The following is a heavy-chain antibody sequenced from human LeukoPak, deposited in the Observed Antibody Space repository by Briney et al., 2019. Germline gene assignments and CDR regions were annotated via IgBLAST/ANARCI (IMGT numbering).Heavy chain of an antibody. CDR3: ARGASVVTPDYFQH. V-gene: IGHV4-59*01. D-gene: IGHD4-23*01. J-gene: IGHJ1*01. Sequence: SETLSLTCAVYGGSFSGYYWSWIRQPPGKGLEWIGYIYYSGSTNYNPSLKSRVTISVDTSKNQFSLKLSSVTAADTAVYYCARGASVVTPDYFQHWGQGTLVTVSS. CDR1: GGSFSGYY. CDR2: IYYSGST.